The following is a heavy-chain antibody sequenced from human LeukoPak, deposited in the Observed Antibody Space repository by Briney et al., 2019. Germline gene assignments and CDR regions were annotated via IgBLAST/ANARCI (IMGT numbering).Heavy chain of an antibody. CDR3: ARRMGEGYDFWSGYFSSFDY. J-gene: IGHJ4*02. CDR2: IYYSGST. V-gene: IGHV4-39*01. D-gene: IGHD3-3*01. CDR1: GGSISSSSYY. Sequence: SETLSLTCTVSGGSISSSSYYWGWIRQPPGKGLEWIGSIYYSGSTYYNPPLKSRVTISVDTSKNQFSLKLSSVTAADTAVYYCARRMGEGYDFWSGYFSSFDYWGQGTLVTVSS.